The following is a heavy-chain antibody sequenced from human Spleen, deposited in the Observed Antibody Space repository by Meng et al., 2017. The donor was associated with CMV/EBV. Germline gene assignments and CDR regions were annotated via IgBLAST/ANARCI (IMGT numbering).Heavy chain of an antibody. CDR1: GFTFDDYS. CDR2: IDWNSANM. Sequence: SLKISCVASGFTFDDYSMHWVRQAPGKGLEWVAGIDWNSANMGYGASVKGRFTISRDSAKNSLYLQMNSLMLEDTAFYYCARENFDPWGQGTLVTVSS. V-gene: IGHV3-9*01. CDR3: ARENFDP. J-gene: IGHJ5*02.